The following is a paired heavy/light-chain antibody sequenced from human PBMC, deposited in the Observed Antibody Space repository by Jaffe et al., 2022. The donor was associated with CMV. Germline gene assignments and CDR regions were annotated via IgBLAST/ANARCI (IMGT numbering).Light chain of an antibody. CDR1: QSVSSY. J-gene: IGKJ4*01. CDR2: DAS. Sequence: EIVLTQSPATLSLSPGERATLSCRASQSVSSYLAWYQQKPGQAPRLLIYDASNRATGIPARFSGSGSGTDFTLTISSLEPEDFAVYYCQQRSNWLLTFGGGTKVEIK. V-gene: IGKV3-11*01. CDR3: QQRSNWLLT.
Heavy chain of an antibody. CDR3: ANTRNDFRPRYYYYMDV. V-gene: IGHV3-23*04. Sequence: EVQLVESGGGLVQPGGSLRLSCAASGFTFSSYAMSWVRQAPGKGLEWVSAISGSGGSTYYADSVKGRFTISRDNSKNTLYLQMNSLRAEDTAVYYCANTRNDFRPRYYYYMDVWGKGTTVTVSS. CDR1: GFTFSSYA. CDR2: ISGSGGST. D-gene: IGHD1-1*01. J-gene: IGHJ6*03.